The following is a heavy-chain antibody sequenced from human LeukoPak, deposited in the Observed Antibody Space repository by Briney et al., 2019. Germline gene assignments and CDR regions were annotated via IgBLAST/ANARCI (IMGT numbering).Heavy chain of an antibody. D-gene: IGHD3-16*01. V-gene: IGHV3-48*03. CDR3: ARGGGGGYYFDY. J-gene: IGHJ4*02. CDR1: GFTFTSYE. CDR2: ITTSGSTM. Sequence: GGSLRLSCAASGFTFTSYEMNWVRQAPGKGLEWVSYITTSGSTMYYADSVKGRFTISRDNAKNSLYLQMNSLRAEDTAVYYCARGGGGGYYFDYWGQGTLVTVSS.